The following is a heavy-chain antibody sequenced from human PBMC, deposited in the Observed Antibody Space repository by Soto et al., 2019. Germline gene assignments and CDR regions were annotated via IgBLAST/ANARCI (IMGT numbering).Heavy chain of an antibody. CDR3: TTLYGSGSRAPDYYYYYYMDV. Sequence: GGSLRLSCAASGFTFSNAWMSWVRQAPGKGLEWVGRIKSKTDGGTTDYAAPVKGRFTISRDDSKNTLYLQMNSLKTEDTAVYYCTTLYGSGSRAPDYYYYYYMDVWGKGTTVTVSS. CDR1: GFTFSNAW. D-gene: IGHD3-10*01. J-gene: IGHJ6*03. V-gene: IGHV3-15*01. CDR2: IKSKTDGGTT.